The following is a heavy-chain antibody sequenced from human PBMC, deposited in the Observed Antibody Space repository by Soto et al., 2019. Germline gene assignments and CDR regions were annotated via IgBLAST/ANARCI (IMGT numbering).Heavy chain of an antibody. Sequence: GGSLRLSCAASGFTFSSYGMHWVRQAPGKGLEWVAVIWYDGSNKYYADSVKGRFTISRDNSKNTLYLQMNSLRAEDTAVYYCARGTNPAGTDAFDIWGQGTMVTV. CDR2: IWYDGSNK. CDR3: ARGTNPAGTDAFDI. CDR1: GFTFSSYG. D-gene: IGHD2-15*01. J-gene: IGHJ3*02. V-gene: IGHV3-33*01.